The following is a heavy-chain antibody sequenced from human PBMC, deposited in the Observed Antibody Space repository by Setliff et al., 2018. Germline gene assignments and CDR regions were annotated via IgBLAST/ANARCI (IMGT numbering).Heavy chain of an antibody. J-gene: IGHJ4*02. Sequence: PSETLSLTCTVSGDSIDTDIWWSWVRQSPGKGLERIGSIYYSGSTYYNPSLKSRVTISVDTSKNQFSLKLSSVTAADTAVYYCARGWLRFGYFDYWGQGTLVTVSS. V-gene: IGHV4-38-2*02. CDR1: GDSIDTDIW. D-gene: IGHD5-12*01. CDR3: ARGWLRFGYFDY. CDR2: IYYSGST.